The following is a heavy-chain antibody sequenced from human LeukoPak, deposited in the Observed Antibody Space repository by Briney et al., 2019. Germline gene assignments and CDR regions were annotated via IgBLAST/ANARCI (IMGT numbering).Heavy chain of an antibody. D-gene: IGHD4-17*01. CDR3: ATGLAVTTLWPWYFDL. CDR2: FDPEDGET. V-gene: IGHV1-24*01. Sequence: ASVKVSCKVSGYTLTELSMHWVRQAPGKGLEWMGGFDPEDGETIYAQKFQGRVTMTEDTSTDTAYMELSSLRSEDTAVYYCATGLAVTTLWPWYFDLWGRGTLVTASS. CDR1: GYTLTELS. J-gene: IGHJ2*01.